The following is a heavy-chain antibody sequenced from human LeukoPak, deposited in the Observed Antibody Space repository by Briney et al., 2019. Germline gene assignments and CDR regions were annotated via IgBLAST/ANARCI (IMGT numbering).Heavy chain of an antibody. CDR2: IYYTGIT. D-gene: IGHD4-17*01. Sequence: SEILSLTCIVSGGSISSGGYYWSWIRQHPGKGLEWIGYIYYTGITYYNPSLKSRVTISLDTSKNQFSLKLSSMTAADTAVYYCARTTVTTRTAFDIWGQGTMVTVSS. CDR1: GGSISSGGYY. CDR3: ARTTVTTRTAFDI. J-gene: IGHJ3*02. V-gene: IGHV4-31*03.